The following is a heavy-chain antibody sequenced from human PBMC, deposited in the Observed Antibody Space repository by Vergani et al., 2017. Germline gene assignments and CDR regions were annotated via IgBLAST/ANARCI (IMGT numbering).Heavy chain of an antibody. CDR2: ISAYNGNT. Sequence: QVKLVKSGAEVKKPGASVKVSCMASGYTFSIYGISWVRQAPGQGLEWMGCISAYNGNTNYPEKFQGRLTMTTDTSTRTAYMELRSLRSNDTAVYYCAGDLIENDSYGRIGYWGPGTLVTVSS. V-gene: IGHV1-18*01. CDR1: GYTFSIYG. D-gene: IGHD3-16*01. J-gene: IGHJ1*01. CDR3: AGDLIENDSYGRIGY.